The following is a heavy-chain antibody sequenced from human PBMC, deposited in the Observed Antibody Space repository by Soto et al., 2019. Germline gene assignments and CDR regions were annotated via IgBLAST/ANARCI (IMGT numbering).Heavy chain of an antibody. CDR2: ISYDGSNK. V-gene: IGHV3-30*18. Sequence: QVQLVESGGGVVQPGRSLRLSCEASGFTFSSYGMHWVRQAPGKGLEWVAVISYDGSNKYYADYVKGRFTISRDNYKKTLYLEMNSLRAEDTAVYYSAKGMEGGYCSGGSCYPAGYYYYGMDVWGEGTTVTVSA. J-gene: IGHJ6*04. CDR1: GFTFSSYG. CDR3: AKGMEGGYCSGGSCYPAGYYYYGMDV. D-gene: IGHD2-15*01.